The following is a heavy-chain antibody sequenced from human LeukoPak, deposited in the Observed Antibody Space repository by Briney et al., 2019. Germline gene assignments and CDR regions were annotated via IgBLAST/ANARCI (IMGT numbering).Heavy chain of an antibody. V-gene: IGHV1-2*02. CDR3: AXXXXXXGSCYPRPDAFDI. D-gene: IGHD2-15*01. J-gene: IGHJ3*02. CDR2: INPNSGGT. Sequence: ASVKVSCKASGYTFTGYYMHWVRQAPGQGLEWMGWINPNSGGTNYAQKFQGRVTMTRDTSISTAYMELSRLRSDDTAVYYCAXXXXXXGSCYPRPDAFDIWGQGTMVTVSS. CDR1: GYTFTGYY.